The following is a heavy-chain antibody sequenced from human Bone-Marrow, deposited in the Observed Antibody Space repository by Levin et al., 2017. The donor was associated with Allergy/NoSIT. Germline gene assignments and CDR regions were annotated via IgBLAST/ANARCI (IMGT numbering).Heavy chain of an antibody. CDR2: ISSYGSEP. CDR1: GFTFRSYG. J-gene: IGHJ4*02. V-gene: IGHV3-30*03. CDR3: VAEYYDTSGFAF. Sequence: GGSLRLSCVVSGFTFRSYGMHWVRQAPGKGLEWVASISSYGSEPFYSDAVRGRFSISRDNSKNTQFLQMDTLTVEDTAVYFCVAEYYDTSGFAFWGQGTLVSVSS. D-gene: IGHD3-22*01.